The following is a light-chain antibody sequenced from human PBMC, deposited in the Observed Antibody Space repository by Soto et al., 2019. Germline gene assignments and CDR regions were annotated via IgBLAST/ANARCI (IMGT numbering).Light chain of an antibody. V-gene: IGLV1-40*01. CDR3: QSXXXXLRXV. J-gene: IGLJ2*01. CDR1: SSNIGAGYD. Sequence: QSVLTQPPSVSGAPGQRVTISCTGSSSNIGAGYDVHWYQQLPGTAPKLLIYGNSNRPSGVPDRFSGSKSGTSASLAITGLQAEDEADYYCQSXXXXLRXVFXGGTKLTXL. CDR2: GNS.